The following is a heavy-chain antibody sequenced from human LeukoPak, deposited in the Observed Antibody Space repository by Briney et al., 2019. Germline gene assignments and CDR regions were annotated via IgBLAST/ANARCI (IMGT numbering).Heavy chain of an antibody. CDR3: AKGSTPEIRYSYTRYYMDV. Sequence: GGSLRLSCAASGFTFSSYGMHWVRQAPGKGLEWVAFIRYDGSNKYYADSVKGRFTISRDNSKNTLYLQMNSLRAEDTAVYYCAKGSTPEIRYSYTRYYMDVWGKGTTVTVSS. D-gene: IGHD5-18*01. CDR1: GFTFSSYG. V-gene: IGHV3-30*02. CDR2: IRYDGSNK. J-gene: IGHJ6*03.